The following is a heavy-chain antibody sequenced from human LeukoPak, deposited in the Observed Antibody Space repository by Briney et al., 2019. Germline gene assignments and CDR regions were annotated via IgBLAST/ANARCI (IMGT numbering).Heavy chain of an antibody. CDR1: GGSMNNYG. V-gene: IGHV1-69*06. CDR2: IIPMFGTT. D-gene: IGHD3/OR15-3a*01. J-gene: IGHJ4*02. Sequence: SVKVSCKASGGSMNNYGVSWLRQAPGQGLEWMGRIIPMFGTTIYAEKFQGRVTISADKSTDTAYVEVSRLSSDDTAVYYCATDLQSDFWTGYYWDFWGQGTLVTVSS. CDR3: ATDLQSDFWTGYYWDF.